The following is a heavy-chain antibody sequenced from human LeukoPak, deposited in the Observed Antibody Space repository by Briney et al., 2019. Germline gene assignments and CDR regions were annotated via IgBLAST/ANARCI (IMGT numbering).Heavy chain of an antibody. CDR3: VRTYYDSSAYYYDRGENWFDP. D-gene: IGHD3-22*01. V-gene: IGHV1-2*02. Sequence: GASVTVSCTASGYTFTFYYMHWVRQAPGQGREWMGWMNPNSGGTNYAQKFQGRVTMTRDTSITTAYMELSRLRSDDTAVYYCVRTYYDSSAYYYDRGENWFDPWGQGTLVTVSS. CDR1: GYTFTFYY. J-gene: IGHJ5*02. CDR2: MNPNSGGT.